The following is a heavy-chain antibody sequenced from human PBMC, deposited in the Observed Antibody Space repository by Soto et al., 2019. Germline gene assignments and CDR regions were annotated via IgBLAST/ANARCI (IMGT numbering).Heavy chain of an antibody. CDR1: GYSFTSYW. J-gene: IGHJ6*02. CDR2: VYPGDSDT. CDR3: ATQWSMSGYYYYGMDV. V-gene: IGHV5-51*01. D-gene: IGHD3-10*01. Sequence: GESLKISCKGSGYSFTSYWIGWVRQVPGKGLEWMGIVYPGDSDTRYSPSFQGQVTISADKSISTAYLQWSSLKASDTAMYYCATQWSMSGYYYYGMDVWGQGTTVTVSS.